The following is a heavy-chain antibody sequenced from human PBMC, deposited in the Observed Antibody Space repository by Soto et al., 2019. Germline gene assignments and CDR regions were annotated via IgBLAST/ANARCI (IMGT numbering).Heavy chain of an antibody. Sequence: GGSLRLSCAASGFTFSSYSMNWVRQAPGKGLEWVSYISSSSSTIYYADSVKGRFTISRDNAKNTLYLQKNSQRDEDTALYYCARGLYYYDSSGYWGYWGQGTLVTVSS. CDR2: ISSSSSTI. J-gene: IGHJ4*02. CDR3: ARGLYYYDSSGYWGY. V-gene: IGHV3-48*02. CDR1: GFTFSSYS. D-gene: IGHD3-22*01.